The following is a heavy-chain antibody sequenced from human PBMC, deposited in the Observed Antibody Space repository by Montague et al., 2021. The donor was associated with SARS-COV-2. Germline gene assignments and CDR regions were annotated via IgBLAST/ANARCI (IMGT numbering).Heavy chain of an antibody. D-gene: IGHD4-17*01. CDR2: IYDSGST. CDR1: GSSVRSYY. Sequence: SETLSLTCIVSGSSVRSYYWSWIRQPAGKGLEWIGYIYDSGSTNXNPSLKSRVTISVDTSKNQLSLKLSSVTAADTAVYYCARENTVTTFGGPYYIDSWGQGTLITVSA. CDR3: ARENTVTTFGGPYYIDS. V-gene: IGHV4-59*02. J-gene: IGHJ4*02.